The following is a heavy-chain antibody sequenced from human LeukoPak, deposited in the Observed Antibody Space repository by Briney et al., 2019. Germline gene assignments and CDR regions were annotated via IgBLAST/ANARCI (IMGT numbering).Heavy chain of an antibody. Sequence: GRSLRLSCAASGFTFSSYGMHWVRQAPGKGLEWVAVISYDGSNKYYGDSVKGLFTTSRDNSKNTLYLQMNSLRAEDTAVYYCAKSSHYDFWSGYRYFDYWGQGTLVTVSS. V-gene: IGHV3-30*18. J-gene: IGHJ4*02. CDR1: GFTFSSYG. CDR3: AKSSHYDFWSGYRYFDY. CDR2: ISYDGSNK. D-gene: IGHD3-3*01.